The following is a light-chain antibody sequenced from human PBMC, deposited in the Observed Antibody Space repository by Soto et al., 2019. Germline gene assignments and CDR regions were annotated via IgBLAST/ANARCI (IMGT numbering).Light chain of an antibody. J-gene: IGKJ1*01. Sequence: EIGMTHSPAALSVSPGERATLSCRASQSVSSNLAWYQQKPGQAPRLLIYGASTRATGIPARFSGSGSGTEFTLTISSLQSEDFAVYYCQQYNNWPLRTFGQGSKV. CDR1: QSVSSN. CDR3: QQYNNWPLRT. V-gene: IGKV3-15*01. CDR2: GAS.